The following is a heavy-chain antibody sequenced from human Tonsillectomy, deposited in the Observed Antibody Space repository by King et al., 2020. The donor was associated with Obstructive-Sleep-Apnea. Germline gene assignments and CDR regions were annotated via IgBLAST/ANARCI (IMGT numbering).Heavy chain of an antibody. V-gene: IGHV3-30-3*01. CDR3: ARDRSYDYVWGSYRYGMDV. Sequence: VQLVESGGGVVQPGRSLRLSCAASGFTFSSYAMHWVRQAPGKGLEWVAVISYDGSNKYYTDSVKGRFTISRDNSKNTLYLQMNSLRAEDTAVYYFARDRSYDYVWGSYRYGMDVWGQGTTVTVSS. J-gene: IGHJ6*02. CDR2: ISYDGSNK. CDR1: GFTFSSYA. D-gene: IGHD3-16*02.